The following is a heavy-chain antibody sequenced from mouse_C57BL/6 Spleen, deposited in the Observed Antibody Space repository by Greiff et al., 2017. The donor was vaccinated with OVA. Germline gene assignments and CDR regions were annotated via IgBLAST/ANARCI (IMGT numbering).Heavy chain of an antibody. CDR2: ISDGGSYT. Sequence: EVMLVESGGGLVKPGGSLKLSCAASGFTFSSYAMSWVRQTPEKRLEWVATISDGGSYTYYPDNVKGRFTISRDNAKNNLYLQMSHLKSEDTAMYYCAREGYYGSSYNAMDYWGQGTSVTVSS. J-gene: IGHJ4*01. CDR3: AREGYYGSSYNAMDY. CDR1: GFTFSSYA. D-gene: IGHD1-1*01. V-gene: IGHV5-4*01.